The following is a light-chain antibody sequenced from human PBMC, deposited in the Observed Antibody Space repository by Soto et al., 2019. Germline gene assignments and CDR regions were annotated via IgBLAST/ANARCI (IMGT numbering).Light chain of an antibody. CDR2: DAS. V-gene: IGKV3-11*01. CDR3: QQRSDWFT. J-gene: IGKJ5*01. CDR1: QSVSSY. Sequence: EIVLTQSPATLSLSPGERATLYCRASQSVSSYLAWYQQKPGQAPRLLIYDASNRATGIPARFSGSGSGTDFTLTISSLEPEDFGLYYCQQRSDWFTFGQGTRLEIK.